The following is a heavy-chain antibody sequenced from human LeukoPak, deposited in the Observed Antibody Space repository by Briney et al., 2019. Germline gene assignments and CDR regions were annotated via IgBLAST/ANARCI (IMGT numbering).Heavy chain of an antibody. CDR3: AKDPQGD. Sequence: GGSLRLSCAASGFTFSNNAMSWVCQAPGKGLEWVSAISGSGGSTYYADSVKGRFSISRDNSKNTLYLQMNSLRAGDTAVYYCAKDPQGDWGQGTLVTVSS. CDR1: GFTFSNNA. CDR2: ISGSGGST. J-gene: IGHJ4*02. V-gene: IGHV3-23*01. D-gene: IGHD3-16*01.